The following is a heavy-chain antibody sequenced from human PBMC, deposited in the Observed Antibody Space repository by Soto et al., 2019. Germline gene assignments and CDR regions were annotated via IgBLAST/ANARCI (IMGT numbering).Heavy chain of an antibody. D-gene: IGHD3-22*01. J-gene: IGHJ4*02. V-gene: IGHV3-33*01. Sequence: PGESLKISCAASGFTFSSYGMHWVRQAPGKGLEWVAVIWYDGSNKYYADSVKGRFTISRDNSKNTLYLQMNSLRAEDTAVYYCARAPHYYDSSGCLGYWGQGTLVTVSS. CDR1: GFTFSSYG. CDR2: IWYDGSNK. CDR3: ARAPHYYDSSGCLGY.